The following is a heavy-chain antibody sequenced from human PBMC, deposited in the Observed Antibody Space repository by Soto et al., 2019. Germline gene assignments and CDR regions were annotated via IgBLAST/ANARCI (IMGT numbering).Heavy chain of an antibody. D-gene: IGHD3-9*01. Sequence: SVKVSCKASGGTFSSYAISWVRQAPGQGLEWMGGIIPIFGTANYAQKFQGRVTITADESTSTAYMELGSLRSEDTAVYYCAHLMTGYYYFDYWGQGTLVTVSS. J-gene: IGHJ4*02. CDR3: AHLMTGYYYFDY. CDR2: IIPIFGTA. CDR1: GGTFSSYA. V-gene: IGHV1-69*13.